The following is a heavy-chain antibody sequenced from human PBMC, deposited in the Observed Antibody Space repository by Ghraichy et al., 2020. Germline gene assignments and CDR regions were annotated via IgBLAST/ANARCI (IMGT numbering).Heavy chain of an antibody. CDR3: ARGAGYRSDY. D-gene: IGHD5-24*01. CDR1: GGSISSSSYY. Sequence: SQTLSLTCTVSGGSISSSSYYWGWIRQPPGKGLEWIGSIYYSGSTYYNPSLKSRVTISVDTSKNQFSLKVSSVTAADTAVYFCARGAGYRSDYWGQGTLVTVSS. CDR2: IYYSGST. J-gene: IGHJ4*02. V-gene: IGHV4-39*07.